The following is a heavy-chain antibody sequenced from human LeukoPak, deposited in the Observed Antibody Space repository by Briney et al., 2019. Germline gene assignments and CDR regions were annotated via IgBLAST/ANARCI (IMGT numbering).Heavy chain of an antibody. CDR3: TRGPIQLWLYHGMDV. Sequence: GGSLRLACTVSGFTFGDHAVSWVRQAPGKGIERVGFIRSKTYGGTTEYAASVKGRFIISRDDSTSIAYLQMNSLKTEDTAVYYCTRGPIQLWLYHGMDVWGQGTTVTVSS. V-gene: IGHV3-49*04. CDR1: GFTFGDHA. D-gene: IGHD5-18*01. CDR2: IRSKTYGGTT. J-gene: IGHJ6*02.